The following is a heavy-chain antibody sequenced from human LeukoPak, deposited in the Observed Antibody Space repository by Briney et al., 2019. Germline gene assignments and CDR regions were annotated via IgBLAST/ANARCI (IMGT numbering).Heavy chain of an antibody. CDR2: ISSNGGST. V-gene: IGHV3-64*01. Sequence: GGSLRLSCAASGFTFSDYGMHWVRQAPGKGLEYVSTISSNGGSTYYANSVNGRFTVSRDNSKNTLYLQMGSLRAEDMAVYYCARDSSSRPFDYWGQGTLVTVSS. D-gene: IGHD6-19*01. CDR1: GFTFSDYG. J-gene: IGHJ4*02. CDR3: ARDSSSRPFDY.